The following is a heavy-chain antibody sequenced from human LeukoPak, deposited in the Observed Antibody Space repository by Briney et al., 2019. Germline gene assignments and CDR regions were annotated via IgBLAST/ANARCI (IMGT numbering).Heavy chain of an antibody. V-gene: IGHV3-30*03. J-gene: IGHJ4*02. CDR3: AGPTCLRGRYCSPNF. Sequence: PGRSLRLSCAASGFTFSSYGMHWVRQAPGKGLEWVAVISYDGSNKYYADSVKGRFTISRDNAKKSMHLQMNSLRAEDTAVYYCAGPTCLRGRYCSPNFWGQGTVVTVSS. CDR2: ISYDGSNK. D-gene: IGHD2-15*01. CDR1: GFTFSSYG.